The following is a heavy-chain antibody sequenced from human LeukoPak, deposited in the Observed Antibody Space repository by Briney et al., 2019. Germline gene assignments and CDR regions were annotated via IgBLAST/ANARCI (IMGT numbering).Heavy chain of an antibody. CDR2: VNPNSGGT. J-gene: IGHJ4*02. CDR1: GYTLTELS. V-gene: IGHV1-2*02. Sequence: ASVKVSCKISGYTLTELSMHWVRRAPGKGLEWMGWVNPNSGGTNYAQKFQGRVTMTRDTSISTAYMELSRLRSDDTAVYYCARDLTALWSPYYYDSSGYYEWGQGTLVTVSS. D-gene: IGHD3-22*01. CDR3: ARDLTALWSPYYYDSSGYYE.